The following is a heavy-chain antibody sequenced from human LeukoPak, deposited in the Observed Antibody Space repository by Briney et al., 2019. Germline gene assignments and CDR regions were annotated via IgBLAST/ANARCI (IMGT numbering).Heavy chain of an antibody. CDR2: IIPIFGTA. CDR3: ASDIAVAGTGNDY. CDR1: GGTFSSYA. V-gene: IGHV1-69*05. Sequence: SVKVSCKASGGTFSSYAISWVRQAPGQGLEWMGGIIPIFGTANYAKKFQGRVTITTDESTSTAYMELSSLRSEDTAVYYCASDIAVAGTGNDYWGQGTLVTVSS. J-gene: IGHJ4*02. D-gene: IGHD6-19*01.